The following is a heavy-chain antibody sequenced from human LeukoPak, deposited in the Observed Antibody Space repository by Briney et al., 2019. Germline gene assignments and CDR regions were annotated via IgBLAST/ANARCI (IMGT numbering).Heavy chain of an antibody. Sequence: GGSLRLSCAASGFTFSDYYMSWIRQAPGKGLEWVSYISSSGSTIYYADSVKGRFTISRDNSKNTLYLQMNSLKTEDTAVYYCTTDAEWGYNNFDYWGQGTLVTVSS. CDR2: ISSSGSTI. J-gene: IGHJ4*02. CDR3: TTDAEWGYNNFDY. D-gene: IGHD5-24*01. CDR1: GFTFSDYY. V-gene: IGHV3-11*01.